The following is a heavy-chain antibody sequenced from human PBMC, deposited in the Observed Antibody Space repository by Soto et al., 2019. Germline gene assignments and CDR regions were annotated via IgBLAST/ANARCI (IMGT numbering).Heavy chain of an antibody. J-gene: IGHJ3*02. CDR3: AKAVDMAANAFDI. CDR1: GYSFSTYW. V-gene: IGHV5-51*01. CDR2: IYPRDSDT. D-gene: IGHD5-12*01. Sequence: GESLKISCKGSGYSFSTYWIGWVRQKPGKGLEWMGIIYPRDSDTTYGPSFQGQVTISADKSSNTAYLQWSSLKASDTAMYYCAKAVDMAANAFDIWGQGTMVTVSS.